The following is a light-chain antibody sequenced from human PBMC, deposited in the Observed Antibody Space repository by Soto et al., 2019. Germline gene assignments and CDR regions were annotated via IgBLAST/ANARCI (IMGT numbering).Light chain of an antibody. CDR1: QSVSSAN. V-gene: IGKV3-20*01. J-gene: IGKJ1*01. CDR2: GAC. Sequence: EIVFTQSPGTLSLSPGERATLSCRASQSVSSANFAWYQQKPGQAPRLLIYGACSRETGIPDRFSGSGAGTEFTRTINILEPDDFAVYYCHQYGNSTQTFGQGTKVDNK. CDR3: HQYGNSTQT.